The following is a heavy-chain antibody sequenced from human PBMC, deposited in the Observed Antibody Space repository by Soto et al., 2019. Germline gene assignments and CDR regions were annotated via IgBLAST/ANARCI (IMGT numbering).Heavy chain of an antibody. D-gene: IGHD3-22*01. J-gene: IGHJ4*02. CDR3: VKDRVSKVDNYYDSSGYSNYFDY. CDR2: ISSNGGST. CDR1: GFTFSSYA. V-gene: IGHV3-64D*08. Sequence: PGGSLRLSCSASGFTFSSYAMHWVRQAPGKGLEYVSAISSNGGSTYYADSVKGRFTISRDNSKNTLYLQMSSLRAEDTAVYYCVKDRVSKVDNYYDSSGYSNYFDYWGQGTLVTVSS.